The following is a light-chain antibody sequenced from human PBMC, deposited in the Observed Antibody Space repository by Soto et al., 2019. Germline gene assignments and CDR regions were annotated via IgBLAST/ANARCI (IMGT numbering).Light chain of an antibody. CDR3: QQYNGYWT. V-gene: IGKV1-5*03. Sequence: DIQMTQSPSTLSASVGDRVTITCRASQSISDLLAWYQQKPGKAPKLLIYKASSLKSGVPSRFSGSGSGTEYTLTISSLHPDDFASYYCQQYNGYWTFGQGTKVDIK. J-gene: IGKJ1*01. CDR2: KAS. CDR1: QSISDL.